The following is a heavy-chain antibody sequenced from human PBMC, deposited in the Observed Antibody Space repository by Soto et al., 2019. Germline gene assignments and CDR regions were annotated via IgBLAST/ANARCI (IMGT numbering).Heavy chain of an antibody. V-gene: IGHV3-23*01. Sequence: EVQLLESGGGLVQPGESLRLSCAVSGFIFGNYMMTWVRQAPGKGLEWVSTIRDGGESTYYADSVKGRFTISRDNSKNTLYLQMDSRGVEDTSLYYCAPHVHCSGGSCHYDAFDIRGQGTMVTVSS. CDR2: IRDGGEST. CDR1: GFIFGNYM. CDR3: APHVHCSGGSCHYDAFDI. D-gene: IGHD2-15*01. J-gene: IGHJ3*02.